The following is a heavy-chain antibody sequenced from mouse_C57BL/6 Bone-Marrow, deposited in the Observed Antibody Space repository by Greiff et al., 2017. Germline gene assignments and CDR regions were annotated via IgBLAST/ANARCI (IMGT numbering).Heavy chain of an antibody. D-gene: IGHD2-5*01. CDR1: GYTFTSYW. CDR3: AIGGDSNYGCFDV. V-gene: IGHV1-74*01. CDR2: IHPSDGDT. Sequence: VQLQQPGAELVKPGASVKVSCKASGYTFTSYWLHWVKQRPGQGLEWIGRIHPSDGDTNYNQKFKGKATLTVDKSSSTAYMQLSSLTSEYSAVYSCAIGGDSNYGCFDVWGQGTLVTVSA. J-gene: IGHJ3*01.